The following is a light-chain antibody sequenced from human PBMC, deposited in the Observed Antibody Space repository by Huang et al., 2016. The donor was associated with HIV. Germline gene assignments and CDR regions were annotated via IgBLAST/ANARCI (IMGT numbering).Light chain of an antibody. CDR2: GAS. J-gene: IGKJ1*01. CDR1: QSVDDK. Sequence: EIVMTQSPATLSVSPGERATLSCRASQSVDDKLAWYQQQPGQAPRLLMYGASTRATGIPARFSGSGSGTEFNLTISSLQSEDFAVYFCQQYNKWPPWTFGQGTKVEIK. CDR3: QQYNKWPPWT. V-gene: IGKV3-15*01.